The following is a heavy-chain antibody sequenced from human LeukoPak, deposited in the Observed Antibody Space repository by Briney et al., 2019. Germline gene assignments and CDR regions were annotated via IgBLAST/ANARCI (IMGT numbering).Heavy chain of an antibody. Sequence: GGSLRLSCAASGFTFSIYSMNWVRQAPGKGLEWVSSIGGSSTSIYHADSVKGRFTISRDNAKNSLYLQMNSLRAENTAVYYCARRGPVGCSGTSCFAGPVDSWGQGTLVTVSS. CDR1: GFTFSIYS. CDR3: ARRGPVGCSGTSCFAGPVDS. CDR2: IGGSSTSI. D-gene: IGHD2-2*01. V-gene: IGHV3-21*01. J-gene: IGHJ5*02.